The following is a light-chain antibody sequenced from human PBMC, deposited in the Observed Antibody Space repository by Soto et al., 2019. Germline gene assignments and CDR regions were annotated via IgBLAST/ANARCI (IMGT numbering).Light chain of an antibody. CDR2: AAS. CDR1: QSVSSN. V-gene: IGKV3-15*01. CDR3: QQYNKWPLFN. J-gene: IGKJ3*01. Sequence: EIVMTQSPVTLSVSPGERATLSCRASQSVSSNLAWYQQKPGQAPRLLIYAASTRATGIPARFSGSGSGTEFTLTISSLQSEDFAVYYCQQYNKWPLFNFGPGTKVDIK.